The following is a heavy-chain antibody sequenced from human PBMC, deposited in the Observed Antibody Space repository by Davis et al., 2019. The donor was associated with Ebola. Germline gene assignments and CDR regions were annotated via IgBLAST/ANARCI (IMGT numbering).Heavy chain of an antibody. CDR3: AKGLGASDWYAFDY. Sequence: GESLKISCAASGFTFSSYWMNWVRQAPGKGLEWVSGISGSGASTYYADSVKGRFTISRDNSKNTLYLQMNSLRADDTAVYYCAKGLGASDWYAFDYWGQRALVTVSS. D-gene: IGHD6-19*01. V-gene: IGHV3-23*01. CDR2: ISGSGAST. J-gene: IGHJ4*02. CDR1: GFTFSSYW.